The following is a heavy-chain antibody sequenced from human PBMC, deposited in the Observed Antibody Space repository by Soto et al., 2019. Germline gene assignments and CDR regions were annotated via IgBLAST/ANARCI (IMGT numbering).Heavy chain of an antibody. CDR1: GFIFEDFA. CDR3: TRGPRSTSTGTGAF. Sequence: GGSLRLSCVGSGFIFEDFAMNWVRQVPGKGLEWVSGISWNSATLAYADSVKGRFIVSRDNAKNILYLQMNALRVEDTAVYYCTRGPRSTSTGTGAFWGQGTLVTVSS. D-gene: IGHD1-1*01. J-gene: IGHJ4*02. CDR2: ISWNSATL. V-gene: IGHV3-9*01.